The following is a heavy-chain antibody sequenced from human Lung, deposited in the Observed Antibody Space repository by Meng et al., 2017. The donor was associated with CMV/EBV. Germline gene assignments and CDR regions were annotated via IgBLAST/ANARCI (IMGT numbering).Heavy chain of an antibody. CDR3: ARDVCGRDDFWSGCYDY. CDR1: GFTFSSYS. D-gene: IGHD3-3*01. Sequence: SCAASGFTFSSYSMNLVRQAPGKGLEWVSSISSSSSYIYYADSVKGRFTISRDNAKNSLYLQMNSLRAEDTAVYYCARDVCGRDDFWSGCYDYWXQGTLVTVSS. V-gene: IGHV3-21*01. J-gene: IGHJ4*02. CDR2: ISSSSSYI.